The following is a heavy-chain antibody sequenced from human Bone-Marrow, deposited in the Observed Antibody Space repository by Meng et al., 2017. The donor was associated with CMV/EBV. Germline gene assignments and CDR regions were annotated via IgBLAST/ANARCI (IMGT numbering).Heavy chain of an antibody. CDR2: ISSISNYI. D-gene: IGHD3-10*01. J-gene: IGHJ6*02. Sequence: GESLRLSCAASGFTFSSYSMNWVRQAPGKGLEWVSSISSISNYIYYADSLKGRFTISRDNAKNSLYLQMNGLRAEDTAVYYCARDRLWFGELRGPYGGMDVWGQGTTVTVSS. CDR1: GFTFSSYS. CDR3: ARDRLWFGELRGPYGGMDV. V-gene: IGHV3-21*01.